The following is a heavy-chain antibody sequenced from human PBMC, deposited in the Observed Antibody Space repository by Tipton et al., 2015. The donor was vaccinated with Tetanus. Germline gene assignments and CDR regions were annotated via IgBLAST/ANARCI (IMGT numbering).Heavy chain of an antibody. CDR3: ARGSGWADF. Sequence: TLSLTCAVYGGSFSNYFWRWIRQPPGKGLEWIGEISPSGNTNYNPSLKSRVTISADTSRNQISLTLSSVTAADTTVYYCARGSGWADFWGQGTQVTVSS. V-gene: IGHV4-34*01. CDR1: GGSFSNYF. D-gene: IGHD6-19*01. J-gene: IGHJ4*02. CDR2: ISPSGNT.